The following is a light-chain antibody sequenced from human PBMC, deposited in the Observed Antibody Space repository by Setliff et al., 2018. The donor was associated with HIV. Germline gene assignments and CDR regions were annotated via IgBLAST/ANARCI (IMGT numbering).Light chain of an antibody. CDR2: EVS. CDR3: CSYAGSSTPYV. V-gene: IGLV2-23*02. CDR1: SSDVGSYNL. Sequence: ALTQPASVSGSPGQSITISCTGTSSDVGSYNLVSWYQQHPGKAPKLIIYEVSKRPSGFSNRISGSKSGNTASLTISGLQAEDEADYYCCSYAGSSTPYVFGTGTKGTVL. J-gene: IGLJ1*01.